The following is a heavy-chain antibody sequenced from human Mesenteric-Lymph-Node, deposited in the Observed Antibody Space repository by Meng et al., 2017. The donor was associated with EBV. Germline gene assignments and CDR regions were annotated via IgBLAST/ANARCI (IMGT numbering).Heavy chain of an antibody. D-gene: IGHD3-10*01. CDR1: GYIFTDYY. V-gene: IGHV1-2*06. Sequence: QVQLVQPEAEVKKPGASVKVSCEASGYIFTDYYLHWVRQAPGQGLEWMGRINPKSGDTNFAQKFQGRVTMTRDTSITTTYMELSRLKSDDTAVYYCAKVPESRRLWFSFWGQGTLVTVSS. J-gene: IGHJ4*02. CDR3: AKVPESRRLWFSF. CDR2: INPKSGDT.